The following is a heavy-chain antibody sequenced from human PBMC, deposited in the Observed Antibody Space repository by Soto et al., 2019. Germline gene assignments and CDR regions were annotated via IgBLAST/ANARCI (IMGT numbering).Heavy chain of an antibody. Sequence: PGESLKISCKGSGYSFTSYWIGWVRQMPGKGLEWMGIIYPGDSDTRYSPSFQGQVTISADKSISTAYLQWSSLKASDTAMYYCARSGDIYGDYAENKNAFDSWGKGTMVT. CDR2: IYPGDSDT. J-gene: IGHJ3*02. CDR3: ARSGDIYGDYAENKNAFDS. D-gene: IGHD4-17*01. CDR1: GYSFTSYW. V-gene: IGHV5-51*01.